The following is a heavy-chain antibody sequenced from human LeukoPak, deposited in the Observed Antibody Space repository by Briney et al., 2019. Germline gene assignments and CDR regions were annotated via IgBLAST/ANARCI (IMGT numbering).Heavy chain of an antibody. CDR3: AKGAGYSSGWYTN. J-gene: IGHJ4*02. D-gene: IGHD6-19*01. V-gene: IGHV3-30*18. CDR2: ISYDGSNK. CDR1: GFTFSSYG. Sequence: GRSLRLSCAASGFTFSSYGMHWVRQAPGKGLEWVAVISYDGSNKYYADSVKGRFTISRDNSKNTLYLQMNSLRAEDTAVYYCAKGAGYSSGWYTNWGQGTLVTVSS.